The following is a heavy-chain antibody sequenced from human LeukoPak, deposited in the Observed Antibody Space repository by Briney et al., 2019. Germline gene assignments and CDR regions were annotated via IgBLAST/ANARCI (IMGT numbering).Heavy chain of an antibody. V-gene: IGHV1-18*01. J-gene: IGHJ4*02. CDR3: ARNSTTGAMDY. D-gene: IGHD2-8*01. Sequence: GASVKVSCKASGYTFTSYTISWVRQAPGQGLEWMGWISAYNANTAYTQQLQGRVTMTTDTSTSTVYMELRSLRSDDTAVYYCARNSTTGAMDYWDQGTLVTVSS. CDR2: ISAYNANT. CDR1: GYTFTSYT.